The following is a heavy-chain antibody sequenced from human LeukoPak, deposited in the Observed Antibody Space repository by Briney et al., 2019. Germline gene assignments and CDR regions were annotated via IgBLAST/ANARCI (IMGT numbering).Heavy chain of an antibody. V-gene: IGHV3-73*01. CDR2: IRSKANSYAT. J-gene: IGHJ4*02. CDR1: GFTFSGSA. D-gene: IGHD3-3*01. CDR3: SRGYDFWSGYPLSH. Sequence: GGSLRLSCAASGFTFSGSAMHWVRQASGKGLEWVGRIRSKANSYATEYAASVKGRFIISRDDSKNTAHLQMNSLKTEDTAVYYCSRGYDFWSGYPLSHWGQGTLVTVSS.